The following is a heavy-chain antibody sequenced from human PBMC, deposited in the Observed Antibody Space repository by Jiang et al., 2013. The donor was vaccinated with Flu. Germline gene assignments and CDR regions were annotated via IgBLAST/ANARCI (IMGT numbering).Heavy chain of an antibody. CDR1: GYTFTNYF. V-gene: IGHV1-46*01. CDR2: INPMRGVT. J-gene: IGHJ5*02. Sequence: GAEVKKPGASVRISCKASGYTFTNYFIHWVRQAPGQGLEWMGIINPMRGVTTYPQKFQGRVVMTSDTSANTVYMELTSLRFDDAAVYYCARGRGHCGGGSCYSSGWFDPWGQGTLISVSS. CDR3: ARGRGHCGGGSCYSSGWFDP. D-gene: IGHD2-21*01.